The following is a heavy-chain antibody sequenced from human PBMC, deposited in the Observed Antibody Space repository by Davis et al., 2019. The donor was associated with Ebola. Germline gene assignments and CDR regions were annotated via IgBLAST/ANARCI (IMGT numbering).Heavy chain of an antibody. J-gene: IGHJ6*02. CDR2: INTDGGST. Sequence: GESLKISCAASGFTFSSHWMPWVRQTPGNGLVWVSRINTDGGSTSYADSVKGRFTVSRDNAKNTLFLQMNSLRAEDTAVYYCARLIRFPGIGTDVWGQGTTVTVS. CDR3: ARLIRFPGIGTDV. V-gene: IGHV3-74*01. CDR1: GFTFSSHW. D-gene: IGHD1-14*01.